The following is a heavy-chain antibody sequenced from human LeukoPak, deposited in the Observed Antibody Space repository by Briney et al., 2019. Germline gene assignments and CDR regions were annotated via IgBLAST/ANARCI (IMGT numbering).Heavy chain of an antibody. J-gene: IGHJ4*02. Sequence: SETLSLTCAVYGGSFSGYYWSWIRQPPGKGLEWIGYIYYSGSTNYNPSLKSRVTISVDTSKNQFSLKLSSVTAADTAVYYCARAIGKIGTYYFDYWGQGTLVTVSS. V-gene: IGHV4-59*08. D-gene: IGHD1-26*01. CDR2: IYYSGST. CDR3: ARAIGKIGTYYFDY. CDR1: GGSFSGYY.